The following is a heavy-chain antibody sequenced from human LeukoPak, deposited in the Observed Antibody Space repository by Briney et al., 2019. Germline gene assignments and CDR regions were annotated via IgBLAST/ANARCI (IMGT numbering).Heavy chain of an antibody. Sequence: GASVKVSCKASGYTFTGYYMHWVRQAPGQGLEWMGWINPNSGGTNYAQKFQGRVTMTRDTSISTAYMELSRLRSDDTAVYYCARVNNWNGYYYMDVWGKGTTVTVSS. CDR1: GYTFTGYY. J-gene: IGHJ6*03. CDR2: INPNSGGT. D-gene: IGHD1-20*01. CDR3: ARVNNWNGYYYMDV. V-gene: IGHV1-2*02.